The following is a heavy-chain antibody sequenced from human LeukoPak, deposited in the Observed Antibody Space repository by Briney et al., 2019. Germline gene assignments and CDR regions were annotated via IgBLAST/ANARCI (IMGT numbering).Heavy chain of an antibody. D-gene: IGHD3-10*01. CDR1: GFSFGSYG. CDR3: ARWAEFEYYFDY. Sequence: GGSLRLSCAASGFSFGSYGIHWVRQAPGKGLEWVAVISHEGSQTYYADSVRGRFTISRDNSKNMVYLQMNSLRAEDTAVYYCARWAEFEYYFDYWGQGTLVTVSS. CDR2: ISHEGSQT. J-gene: IGHJ4*02. V-gene: IGHV3-30*03.